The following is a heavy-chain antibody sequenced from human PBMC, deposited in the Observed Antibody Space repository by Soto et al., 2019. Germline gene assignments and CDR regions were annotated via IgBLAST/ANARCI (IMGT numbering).Heavy chain of an antibody. Sequence: QVQLQESGPGLVKPSQTLSLTCTVSGGSISSGGYYWSWIRQHPGKGLEWIGYIYYSGSTYYNPSIKSRVTISVDTSKNQFSLKLSSVTAADTAVYYCARVWRGDDFSGDYLHFDYWGQGTLVTVSS. V-gene: IGHV4-31*03. CDR1: GGSISSGGYY. J-gene: IGHJ4*02. CDR3: ARVWRGDDFSGDYLHFDY. CDR2: IYYSGST. D-gene: IGHD4-17*01.